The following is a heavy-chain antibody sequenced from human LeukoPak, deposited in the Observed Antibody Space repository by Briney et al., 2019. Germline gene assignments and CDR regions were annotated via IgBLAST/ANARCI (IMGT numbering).Heavy chain of an antibody. CDR3: ARGQTDGYPI. D-gene: IGHD5-24*01. CDR1: GGSINYYY. Sequence: SETLSLTCTVSGGSINYYYWMWIRQPPGKGLEWIGYICYSGGTHYNPSLKSRVTMLVDTSKNQFSLKLTAVTAADTAVYYCARGQTDGYPIWGQGTMVTVSS. V-gene: IGHV4-59*01. CDR2: ICYSGGT. J-gene: IGHJ3*02.